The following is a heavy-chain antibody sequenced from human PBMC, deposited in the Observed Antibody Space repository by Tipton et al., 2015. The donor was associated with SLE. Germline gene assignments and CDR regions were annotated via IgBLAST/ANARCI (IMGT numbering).Heavy chain of an antibody. CDR3: ARSEYCTTTNCYPIPGLDY. D-gene: IGHD2-2*01. V-gene: IGHV3-30-3*01. CDR1: GFTFSSYA. J-gene: IGHJ4*02. CDR2: ISFDGSNK. Sequence: SLRLSCAPSGFTFSSYAMHWVRQAPGKGLEWVALISFDGSNKYYADSVKGRFTISRDNSKNTLYLQMNSLRADDTAVYYCARSEYCTTTNCYPIPGLDYWGQGTLVTVSS.